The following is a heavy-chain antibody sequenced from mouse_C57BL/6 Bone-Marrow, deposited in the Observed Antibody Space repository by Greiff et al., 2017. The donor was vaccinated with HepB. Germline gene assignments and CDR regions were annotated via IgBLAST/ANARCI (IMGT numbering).Heavy chain of an antibody. D-gene: IGHD1-1*01. V-gene: IGHV5-12*01. Sequence: EVQRVESGGGLVQPGGSLKLSCAASGFTFSDYYMYWVRQTPEKRLEWVAYISNGGGSTYYPDTVKGRFTISRDNAKNTLYLQMSRLKSEDTAMYYCARRGSYYDDAMDYWGQGTSVTVSS. CDR1: GFTFSDYY. J-gene: IGHJ4*01. CDR3: ARRGSYYDDAMDY. CDR2: ISNGGGST.